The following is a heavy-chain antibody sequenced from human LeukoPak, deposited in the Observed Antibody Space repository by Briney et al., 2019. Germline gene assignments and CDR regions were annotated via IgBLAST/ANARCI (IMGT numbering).Heavy chain of an antibody. J-gene: IGHJ6*02. CDR1: GYTLTELS. CDR3: ARVRYFDWFVSYGMDV. V-gene: IGHV1-24*01. Sequence: ASVKVSCKVSGYTLTELSMHWVRQAPGKGLEWMGGFDPEDGEAIYAQKFQGRVTMTEDTSTDTAYMELSSLRSEDTAVYYCARVRYFDWFVSYGMDVWGQGTTVTVSS. CDR2: FDPEDGEA. D-gene: IGHD3-9*01.